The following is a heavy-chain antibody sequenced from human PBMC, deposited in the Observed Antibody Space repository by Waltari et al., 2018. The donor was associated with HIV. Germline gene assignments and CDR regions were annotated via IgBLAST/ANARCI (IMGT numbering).Heavy chain of an antibody. Sequence: QVQLIQSGAEVKKPGASVKVSCKVFGYTLTELSMHWVRQAPGNGREWMGCVDPEDDETIYAQKFEGRVTMTEDTSTDAAYMELSSLTSEDTAVYYCATGGGTTSIQLYDLDVWGQGTTVTVSS. CDR1: GYTLTELS. V-gene: IGHV1-24*01. CDR3: ATGGGTTSIQLYDLDV. CDR2: VDPEDDET. D-gene: IGHD1-26*01. J-gene: IGHJ6*02.